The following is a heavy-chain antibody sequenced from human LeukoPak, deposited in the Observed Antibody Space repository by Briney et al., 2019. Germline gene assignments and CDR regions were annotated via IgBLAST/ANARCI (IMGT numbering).Heavy chain of an antibody. CDR3: ARDSSVSYSNPRPTFDY. J-gene: IGHJ4*02. CDR1: GYTFTSYG. CDR2: ISAYNGNT. D-gene: IGHD4-11*01. Sequence: ASVKVSCKASGYTFTSYGISWVRQAPGQGLEWMGWISAYNGNTNYAQKLQGRVTMTTDTSTSTAYMELRSLRSDDTAVYYCARDSSVSYSNPRPTFDYWGQGTLVTVSS. V-gene: IGHV1-18*01.